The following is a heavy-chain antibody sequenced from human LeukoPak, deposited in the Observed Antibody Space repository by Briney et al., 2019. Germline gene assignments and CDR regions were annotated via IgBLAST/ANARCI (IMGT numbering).Heavy chain of an antibody. CDR2: IYSGGST. J-gene: IGHJ4*02. CDR3: ARAPSAAGTLFIDY. D-gene: IGHD6-13*01. CDR1: GFTVSSNY. Sequence: PGGSLRLSCAASGFTVSSNYMSWVRQAPGKGLEWVSLIYSGGSTYYADSVKGRFTISRDNSKNTLYLQMNSLRAEDTAVYYCARAPSAAGTLFIDYWGQGTLVTVSS. V-gene: IGHV3-66*01.